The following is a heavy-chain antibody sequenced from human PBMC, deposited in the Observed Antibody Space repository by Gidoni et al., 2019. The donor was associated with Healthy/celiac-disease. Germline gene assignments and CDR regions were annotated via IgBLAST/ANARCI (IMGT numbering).Heavy chain of an antibody. D-gene: IGHD1-26*01. V-gene: IGHV4-59*08. CDR1: GGSISSYY. CDR2: IYSGGST. J-gene: IGHJ4*02. Sequence: QVQLQESGPGLVKPSETLSLTCTVSGGSISSYYWSWIRQPPGKGLEWIGYIYSGGSTNYNPSLKSRFTISVDPSKNQFSLKLSSVTAADTAVYYCARGVWSGSYSDYWGQGTLVTVSS. CDR3: ARGVWSGSYSDY.